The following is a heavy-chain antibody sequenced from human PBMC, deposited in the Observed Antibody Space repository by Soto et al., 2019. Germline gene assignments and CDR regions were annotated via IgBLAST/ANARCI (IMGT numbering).Heavy chain of an antibody. CDR2: IYYSGST. D-gene: IGHD5-18*01. CDR3: ARDGIQSISSYWYFDL. CDR1: GGSISSYY. J-gene: IGHJ2*01. V-gene: IGHV4-59*01. Sequence: PSETLSLTCTVSGGSISSYYWSWIRQPPGKGLEWIGYIYYSGSTNYNPSLKSRVTISVDTSKNQFSLKLSSVTAADTAVYYCARDGIQSISSYWYFDLWGRGTLVTVSS.